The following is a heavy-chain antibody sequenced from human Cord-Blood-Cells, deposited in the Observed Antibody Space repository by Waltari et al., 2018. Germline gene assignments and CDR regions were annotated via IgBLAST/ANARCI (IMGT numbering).Heavy chain of an antibody. CDR1: GGSISSSSYY. D-gene: IGHD3-10*01. J-gene: IGHJ3*02. CDR2: IYYSGST. Sequence: QLQLQESGPGLVKPSETLSLTCTVSGGSISSSSYYWGWIRQPPGKGLEWIGSIYYSGSTNYNPPLKSRVTISVDTSKNQFSLKLSSVTAADTAVYYCARREYGSGTHKADAFDIWGQGTMVTVSS. CDR3: ARREYGSGTHKADAFDI. V-gene: IGHV4-39*01.